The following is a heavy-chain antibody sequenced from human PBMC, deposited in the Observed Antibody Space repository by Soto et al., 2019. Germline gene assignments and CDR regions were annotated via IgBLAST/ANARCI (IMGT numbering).Heavy chain of an antibody. CDR2: IKQDGSEK. CDR1: GFTFSSYW. V-gene: IGHV3-7*01. Sequence: PGGSLRLSCAASGFTFSSYWMSWVRQAPGKGLEWVANIKQDGSEKYYVDSVKGRFTISRDNAKNARYLQMNSRRAKDKAVYYYSRDCGIITTEFRRFDPWGQGTLVTVSS. D-gene: IGHD3-22*01. CDR3: SRDCGIITTEFRRFDP. J-gene: IGHJ5*02.